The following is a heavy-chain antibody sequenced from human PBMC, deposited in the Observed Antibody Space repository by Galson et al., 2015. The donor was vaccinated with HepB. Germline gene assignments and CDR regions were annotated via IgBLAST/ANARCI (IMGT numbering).Heavy chain of an antibody. J-gene: IGHJ6*02. CDR2: ISSSSSYT. V-gene: IGHV3-11*05. CDR3: ARAHTRDGWNPSDYYYGMDV. Sequence: SLRLSCAASGLTFSDYYMSWVRHAPGKGLEWVSYISSSSSYTNYADSVKGRFTISRDNAKNSLYLQMNSLRAEDTAVYYCARAHTRDGWNPSDYYYGMDVWGQGTSVTVSS. CDR1: GLTFSDYY. D-gene: IGHD1-1*01.